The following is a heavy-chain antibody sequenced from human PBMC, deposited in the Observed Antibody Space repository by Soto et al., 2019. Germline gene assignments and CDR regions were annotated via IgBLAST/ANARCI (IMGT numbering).Heavy chain of an antibody. D-gene: IGHD2-21*01. J-gene: IGHJ6*02. CDR2: IKQDGSEK. CDR3: ARAPPRIVVLRPNYYYYYGLDV. CDR1: GFTFSSYW. Sequence: EVQLVESGGGLVQPGGSLRLSCAASGFTFSSYWMSWVRQAPGKGLEWVANIKQDGSEKYYVDSVKGRFTISRDNAKNSLYLQMNSLRAEDTAVYYCARAPPRIVVLRPNYYYYYGLDVWGQGTTVTVSS. V-gene: IGHV3-7*03.